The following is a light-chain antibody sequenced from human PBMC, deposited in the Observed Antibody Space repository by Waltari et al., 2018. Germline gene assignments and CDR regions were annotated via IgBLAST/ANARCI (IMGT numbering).Light chain of an antibody. CDR1: SSDVGSYNL. CDR3: SSYTSSSTLYV. V-gene: IGLV2-14*02. J-gene: IGLJ1*01. CDR2: DVS. Sequence: QSALTQPASVSGSPGQSITISCTGTSSDVGSYNLVSWYQQHPGKAPKLMIYDVSNPPSGISYRFSGSKSANTASLTISGLQAEDEADYYCSSYTSSSTLYVFGSGTKVTVL.